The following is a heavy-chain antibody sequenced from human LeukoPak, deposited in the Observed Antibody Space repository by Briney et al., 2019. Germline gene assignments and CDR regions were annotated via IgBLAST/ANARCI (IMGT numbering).Heavy chain of an antibody. J-gene: IGHJ4*02. Sequence: GGSLRLSCAASGFTFSSYAMTWVRQAPGKGLEWVSAISYGGGSTYYADSVKGRFTISRDNSKNTLYLQMNSLRAEDTAIYYCAKDGTRSSGWYYFNFWGQGTLVTVSS. CDR1: GFTFSSYA. CDR3: AKDGTRSSGWYYFNF. CDR2: ISYGGGST. V-gene: IGHV3-23*01. D-gene: IGHD6-19*01.